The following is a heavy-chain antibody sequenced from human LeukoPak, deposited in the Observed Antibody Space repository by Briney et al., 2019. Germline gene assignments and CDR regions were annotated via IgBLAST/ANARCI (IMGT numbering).Heavy chain of an antibody. Sequence: PSETLSLTCTVSGGSMSSYYWSWIRQPPGKGLEWIGNIYYSGSTNYNPSLKSRVTISVDTSKNQFSLKLSSVTAADTAVYYCARERCIGGSSYLGGVLRGYFDSWGQGTLVTVSS. CDR3: ARERCIGGSSYLGGVLRGYFDS. CDR2: IYYSGST. J-gene: IGHJ4*02. V-gene: IGHV4-59*01. CDR1: GGSMSSYY. D-gene: IGHD2-15*01.